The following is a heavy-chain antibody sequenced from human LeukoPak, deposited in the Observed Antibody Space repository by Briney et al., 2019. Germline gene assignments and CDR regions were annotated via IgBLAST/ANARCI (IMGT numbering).Heavy chain of an antibody. V-gene: IGHV4-30-4*01. D-gene: IGHD2-21*02. CDR2: IYYSGST. J-gene: IGHJ5*02. CDR1: GGSISSGDCY. CDR3: ARVWFAYCGGDCLNP. Sequence: SSQTLSLTCTVSGGSISSGDCYWSWIRQPPGKGLEWIGYIYYSGSTYYNPSLKSRVTISVDTSKNQFSLKLSSVTAADTAVYYCARVWFAYCGGDCLNPWGQGTLVTVSS.